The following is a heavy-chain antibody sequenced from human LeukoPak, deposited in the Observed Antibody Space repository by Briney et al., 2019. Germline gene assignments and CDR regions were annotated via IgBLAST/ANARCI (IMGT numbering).Heavy chain of an antibody. CDR1: GYTFTSYE. V-gene: IGHV1-8*01. D-gene: IGHD3-16*01. Sequence: ASVKVSCKASGYTFTSYEINWVRQATGQGLEWMGGMNPNSGNTGYAQKFQGRLTMTRDTSISTAYMELSSLRSEDTAVYYCARGINGMDVWGQGTTVTVSS. CDR2: MNPNSGNT. J-gene: IGHJ6*02. CDR3: ARGINGMDV.